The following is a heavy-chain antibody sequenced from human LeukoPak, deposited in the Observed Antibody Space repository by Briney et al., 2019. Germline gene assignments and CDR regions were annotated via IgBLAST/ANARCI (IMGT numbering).Heavy chain of an antibody. Sequence: GGSLRLSCTASGFTFSDYWVTWVRQAPGKGLEWVANIKQDGSAKYYVDSVKGRFTISRDNAKNSLYLQMDSLRVEDTATYYCARWRGSTSERSDYWGQGTLVSVSS. V-gene: IGHV3-7*01. D-gene: IGHD2-2*01. CDR1: GFTFSDYW. CDR2: IKQDGSAK. J-gene: IGHJ4*02. CDR3: ARWRGSTSERSDY.